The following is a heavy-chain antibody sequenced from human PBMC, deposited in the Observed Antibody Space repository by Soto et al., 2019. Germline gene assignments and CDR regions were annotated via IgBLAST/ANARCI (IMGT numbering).Heavy chain of an antibody. V-gene: IGHV3-7*01. CDR2: IKQDGSEK. CDR3: ARGLAVEWLFPSEFMDV. Sequence: GGSLRLSCAASGFTFSSYWMSWVRQAPGKGLEWVATIKQDGSEKYYVDSVKGRFTISRDKAKNSLYLQMNSLRAEDTAVYYCARGLAVEWLFPSEFMDVWGKGTTVTVSS. J-gene: IGHJ6*03. CDR1: GFTFSSYW. D-gene: IGHD3-3*01.